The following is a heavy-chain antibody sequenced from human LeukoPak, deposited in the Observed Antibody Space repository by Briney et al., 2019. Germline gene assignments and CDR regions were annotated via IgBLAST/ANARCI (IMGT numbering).Heavy chain of an antibody. V-gene: IGHV3-11*01. Sequence: GGSLRLSCEGSGFTFSGYYMSWIRQAPGKGLEWVSYINPSGSTTYYADSVKGRFTISRDNAKKSLDLQMYSLRAEDTAVYYCARVRGSGFCSGSSCAKDPGYYYYMDVWGKGTTVTVSS. CDR2: INPSGSTT. CDR1: GFTFSGYY. CDR3: ARVRGSGFCSGSSCAKDPGYYYYMDV. J-gene: IGHJ6*03. D-gene: IGHD2-2*01.